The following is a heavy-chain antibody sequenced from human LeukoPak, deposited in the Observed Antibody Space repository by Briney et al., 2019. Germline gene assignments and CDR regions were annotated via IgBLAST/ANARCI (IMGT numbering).Heavy chain of an antibody. J-gene: IGHJ4*02. Sequence: PSETLSLTCAVYGGTFSGFYWTWIRQPPGKGLEWIGEINHRGSTNSNPSLKSRVTISVDTSKNQFSLKLSSVTAADTAVYYCARASWGYVDYWGQGTLVTVSS. CDR1: GGTFSGFY. D-gene: IGHD7-27*01. CDR2: INHRGST. V-gene: IGHV4-34*01. CDR3: ARASWGYVDY.